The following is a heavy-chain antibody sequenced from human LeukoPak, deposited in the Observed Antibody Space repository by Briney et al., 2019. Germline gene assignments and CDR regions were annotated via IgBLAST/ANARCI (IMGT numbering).Heavy chain of an antibody. CDR1: GFSFRSYG. CDR2: ISSDEINE. D-gene: IGHD5-24*01. Sequence: GGSLRLSCAASGFSFRSYGMHWVRQAPGKGLEWVAVISSDEINEYYADSVKGRFTISRDNSKNPLYLQINSLRGEDTAVYYCAKGEAITSSWFDSWGQGTLVTVSS. CDR3: AKGEAITSSWFDS. V-gene: IGHV3-30*18. J-gene: IGHJ5*01.